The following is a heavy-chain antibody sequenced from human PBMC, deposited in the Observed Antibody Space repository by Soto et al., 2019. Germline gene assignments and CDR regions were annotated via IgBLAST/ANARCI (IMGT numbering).Heavy chain of an antibody. V-gene: IGHV4-38-2*01. Sequence: KSSETLSLTCAVSGYSISSGYYWGWIRQPPGKGLEWIGSIYHSGSTYYNPSLKSRVTISVDTSNNQFSLKLSSVTAADTAVYYCARIGLNGMDVWGQGTTVTVS. J-gene: IGHJ6*02. CDR3: ARIGLNGMDV. CDR2: IYHSGST. D-gene: IGHD2-21*01. CDR1: GYSISSGYY.